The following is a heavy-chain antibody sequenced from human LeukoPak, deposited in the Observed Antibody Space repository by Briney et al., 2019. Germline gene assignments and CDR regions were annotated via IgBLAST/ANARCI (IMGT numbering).Heavy chain of an antibody. CDR3: ARDRRYSGYHLYYGMDV. J-gene: IGHJ6*02. Sequence: MPSETLSLTCTVSGGSISSYYWSWIRQPPGRGLEWIGSIYYSGSTYYNPSLKSRVTISVDTSKNQFSLKLSSVTAADTAVYYCARDRRYSGYHLYYGMDVWGQGTTVTVSS. V-gene: IGHV4-59*12. D-gene: IGHD5-12*01. CDR1: GGSISSYY. CDR2: IYYSGST.